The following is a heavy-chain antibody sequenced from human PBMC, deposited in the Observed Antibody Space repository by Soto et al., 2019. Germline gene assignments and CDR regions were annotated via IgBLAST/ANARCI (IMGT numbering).Heavy chain of an antibody. CDR3: ARAGCGGDCYQSPWGVDY. CDR1: GGTFSSYA. CDR2: IIPIFGTA. D-gene: IGHD2-21*02. J-gene: IGHJ4*02. V-gene: IGHV1-69*01. Sequence: QVQLVQSGAEVKKPGSSVKVSCKAAGGTFSSYAISWVRQAPGQGLEWMGGIIPIFGTANYAQKFQGRVTITADESTSTAYMELSSLRSEDTAVYYCARAGCGGDCYQSPWGVDYWGQGTLVTVSS.